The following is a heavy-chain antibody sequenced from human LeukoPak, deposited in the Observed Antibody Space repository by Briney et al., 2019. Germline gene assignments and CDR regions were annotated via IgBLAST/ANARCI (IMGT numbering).Heavy chain of an antibody. V-gene: IGHV1-24*01. CDR3: ATGRSFGDYVGY. CDR2: FDSEDGET. J-gene: IGHJ4*02. CDR1: GYTLTELS. D-gene: IGHD3-16*01. Sequence: GASVKVSCKVSGYTLTELSMHWVRQAPGKGLEWMGGFDSEDGETIYAQKFQGRVTMTEDTSTDTAYMELSSLRSEDTAVYYCATGRSFGDYVGYWGQGTLVTVSS.